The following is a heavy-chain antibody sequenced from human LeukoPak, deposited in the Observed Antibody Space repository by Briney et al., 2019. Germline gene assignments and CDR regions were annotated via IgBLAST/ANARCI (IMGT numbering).Heavy chain of an antibody. CDR3: ARDLSTTGTRPYFDY. V-gene: IGHV3-7*01. CDR2: INSDGSEG. CDR1: GFTFSGFW. J-gene: IGHJ4*02. D-gene: IGHD1-14*01. Sequence: GGSLRLSCAVSGFTFSGFWMSWSRQAPGKGQEWVASINSDGSEGYYADVVKGRFTISRDNSKNTLYLQMNSLRAEDTAVYYCARDLSTTGTRPYFDYWGQGTLVTVSS.